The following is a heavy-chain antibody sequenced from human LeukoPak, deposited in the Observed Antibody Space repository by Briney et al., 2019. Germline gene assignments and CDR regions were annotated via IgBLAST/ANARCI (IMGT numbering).Heavy chain of an antibody. V-gene: IGHV3-33*05. CDR3: ARELSQIVWGGLDY. D-gene: IGHD2-21*01. Sequence: GGSLRLSCAASGFIFGHYGMHWVRQAPGKGLEWVAVIQNDASTENFADSVKGRFTISRDNSKNTVFLQMNSLRVEDTAVYYCARELSQIVWGGLDYGGQGTLVSVSS. CDR1: GFIFGHYG. CDR2: IQNDASTE. J-gene: IGHJ4*02.